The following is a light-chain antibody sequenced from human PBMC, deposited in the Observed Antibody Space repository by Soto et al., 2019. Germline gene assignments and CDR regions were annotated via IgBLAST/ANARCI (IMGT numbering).Light chain of an antibody. CDR1: SSNIGSNT. J-gene: IGLJ3*02. V-gene: IGLV1-44*01. CDR2: SND. CDR3: AVWDDSLNGPV. Sequence: QSVLTQPPSVSGTPGQRVTISCSGSSSNIGSNTVNWYQQLPGSAPRLLIYSNDQRPSGVPDRFSDSKSGTPDSLAITGLQSEDEADYYCAVWDDSLNGPVFGGGTKLTVL.